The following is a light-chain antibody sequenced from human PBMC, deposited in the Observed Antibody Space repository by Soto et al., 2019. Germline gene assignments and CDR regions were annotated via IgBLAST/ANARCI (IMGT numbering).Light chain of an antibody. J-gene: IGKJ3*01. Sequence: DIVMTQSPDSLAVSLGERATINCKSSQSVLDMSNHKNCLAWFQQKPGQPPKLLIYWASTRESGVPDRFTGSWAGTDFTLTISSLQAEDVAVYYCQQFSSNLFTFGPGTKVDIK. V-gene: IGKV4-1*01. CDR3: QQFSSNLFT. CDR2: WAS. CDR1: QSVLDMSNHKNC.